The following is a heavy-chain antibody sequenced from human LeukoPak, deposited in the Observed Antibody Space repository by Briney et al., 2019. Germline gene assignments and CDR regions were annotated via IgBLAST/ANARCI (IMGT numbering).Heavy chain of an antibody. Sequence: PGGSLRLSCAASGFTFNSYAMSWVRQAPGKGLEWVSGISGSGGSTYYADSVKGRFTTSRDNSKNTLYLQMNSLRAEDTAVYYCAKYAIVGYCSSTSCYHFDYWGQGTLVTVAS. V-gene: IGHV3-23*01. CDR3: AKYAIVGYCSSTSCYHFDY. J-gene: IGHJ4*02. CDR2: ISGSGGST. D-gene: IGHD2-2*01. CDR1: GFTFNSYA.